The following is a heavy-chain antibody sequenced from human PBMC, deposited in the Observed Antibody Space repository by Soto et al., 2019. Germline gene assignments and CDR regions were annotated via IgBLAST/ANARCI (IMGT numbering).Heavy chain of an antibody. CDR1: GGSISSYY. D-gene: IGHD4-4*01. CDR3: ARDINYSNYFDL. V-gene: IGHV4-59*01. J-gene: IGHJ2*01. CDR2: IYYSGST. Sequence: QVQLQESGPGLVKPSETLSLTCTDSGGSISSYYWSWIRQPPGKGLEWIGYIYYSGSTNYNPSLKSRVTTSVDTSKNQFLLKLSSMTAADTALYYCARDINYSNYFDLWGRGTLVTVSS.